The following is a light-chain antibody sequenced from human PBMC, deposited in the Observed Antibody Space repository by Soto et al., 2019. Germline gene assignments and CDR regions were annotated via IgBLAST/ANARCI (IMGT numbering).Light chain of an antibody. CDR2: EVS. CDR3: SSYTSSSTDV. V-gene: IGLV2-14*01. Sequence: QSVLTQPASVSGSPGQSITISCTGTSSDAGGYNYVSWYQQHPGKAPKLMIYEVSNRPSGVSNRFSGSKSGNTASLTISGLQAEDEGDYYCSSYTSSSTDVFATGTKLTVL. J-gene: IGLJ1*01. CDR1: SSDAGGYNY.